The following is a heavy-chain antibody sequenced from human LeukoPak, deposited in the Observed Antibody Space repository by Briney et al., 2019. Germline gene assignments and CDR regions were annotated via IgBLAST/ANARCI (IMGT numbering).Heavy chain of an antibody. Sequence: GRSLRLSCAASGFTFSSYAMHWVRQAPGKGLEWVAVISYDGSNKYYADSVKGRFTISRDNSKNTLYLQMNSLRAEDTAVYYCARGGAGDAFDIWGQGTMVTVSS. CDR3: ARGGAGDAFDI. CDR1: GFTFSSYA. J-gene: IGHJ3*02. CDR2: ISYDGSNK. V-gene: IGHV3-30*01.